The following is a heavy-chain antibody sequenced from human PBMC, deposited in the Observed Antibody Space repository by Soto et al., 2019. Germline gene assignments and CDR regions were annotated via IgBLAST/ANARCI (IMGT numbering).Heavy chain of an antibody. J-gene: IGHJ4*02. CDR3: ARISVDVPE. V-gene: IGHV1-2*02. Sequence: QLVQSGAEVKKPGASVKVSCKTSGPTFIAYYIHWVRQAPGQGLEWMGWIDPKSGGTTYEQRFLGRVTMTRDTSLNTAYMELNPLTTYDTALYYWARISVDVPEWGQGTLITVS. D-gene: IGHD5-12*01. CDR2: IDPKSGGT. CDR1: GPTFIAYY.